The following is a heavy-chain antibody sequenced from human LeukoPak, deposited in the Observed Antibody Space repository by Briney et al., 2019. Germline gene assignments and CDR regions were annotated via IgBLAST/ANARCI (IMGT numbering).Heavy chain of an antibody. V-gene: IGHV1-46*01. J-gene: IGHJ5*02. CDR1: GYTFINYY. Sequence: ASVKVSCNASGYTFINYYIHWVRQAPGQGLEWMGIINPSGGSTTYPQKFQGRVTMTRDMSTSTVYMDLSSLRSEDTAVYYCARGGYSSPRGWFDPWGQGTLVTVSS. CDR2: INPSGGST. CDR3: ARGGYSSPRGWFDP. D-gene: IGHD6-19*01.